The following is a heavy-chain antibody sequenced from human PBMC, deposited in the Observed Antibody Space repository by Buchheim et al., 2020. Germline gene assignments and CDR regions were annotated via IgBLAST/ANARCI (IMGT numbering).Heavy chain of an antibody. CDR2: ISTSGKSI. CDR1: GFTFSSYE. V-gene: IGHV3-48*03. Sequence: EVQLVESGGGLVQPGGSLKLSCAASGFTFSSYEMNWVRQAPTKGLEWISYISTSGKSIYYADSVKGRFTISRDNAKNSLYLQMNSLWAEDTAICYCVRSLGDIWGSPAYWGQGTL. D-gene: IGHD3-16*01. J-gene: IGHJ4*02. CDR3: VRSLGDIWGSPAY.